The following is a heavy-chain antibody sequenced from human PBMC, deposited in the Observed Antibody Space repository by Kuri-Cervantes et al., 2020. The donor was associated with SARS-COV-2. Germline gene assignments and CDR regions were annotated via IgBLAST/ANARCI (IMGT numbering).Heavy chain of an antibody. Sequence: GESLKISCAASGFTFSSYWVSWVRQAPGKVLEWVANIKQDGSEKYYVDSVKGRFTISRDNAKNSLYLQMNSLRAEDTAVYYCARGSTYYDFWSGYYTGEYFQHWGQGTLVTVSS. CDR2: IKQDGSEK. D-gene: IGHD3-3*01. V-gene: IGHV3-7*01. CDR1: GFTFSSYW. CDR3: ARGSTYYDFWSGYYTGEYFQH. J-gene: IGHJ1*01.